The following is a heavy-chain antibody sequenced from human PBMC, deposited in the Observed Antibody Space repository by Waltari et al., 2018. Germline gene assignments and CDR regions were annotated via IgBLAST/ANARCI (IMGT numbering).Heavy chain of an antibody. CDR3: ARQATSWSGFDY. CDR2: IYISGTT. CDR1: GGSLSSPW. D-gene: IGHD2-15*01. J-gene: IGHJ4*02. Sequence: QLQESGPRLVKPSETLSLTCSVSGGSLSSPWWSWIRQPAGKGLEWIGRIYISGTTNKNPSREGRITVSLDTPKNQFSLKLTSVSAADTAVYYCARQATSWSGFDYWGPGIQVTVSS. V-gene: IGHV4-4*07.